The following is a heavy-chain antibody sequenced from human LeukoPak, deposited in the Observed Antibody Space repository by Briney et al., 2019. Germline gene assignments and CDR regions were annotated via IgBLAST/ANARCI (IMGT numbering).Heavy chain of an antibody. CDR3: ARVVAAAMDAAGFDY. Sequence: GASVNVSCKASGGTFSSYAISWVRQAPGQGLEWMGRIIPILGIANYAQKFQGRVTITADKSTSTAYMELSSLRSEDTGVYYCARVVAAAMDAAGFDYWGQGTLVTVSS. V-gene: IGHV1-69*04. CDR1: GGTFSSYA. D-gene: IGHD2-2*01. J-gene: IGHJ4*02. CDR2: IIPILGIA.